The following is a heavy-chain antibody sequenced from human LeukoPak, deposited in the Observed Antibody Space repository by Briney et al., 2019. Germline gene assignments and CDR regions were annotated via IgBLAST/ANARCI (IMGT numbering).Heavy chain of an antibody. J-gene: IGHJ3*02. CDR1: GGSMSHYY. D-gene: IGHD4-17*01. CDR3: ATYGERGFDI. V-gene: IGHV4-59*01. CDR2: IYYSGST. Sequence: PSETLSLTCAVSGGSMSHYYWSWIRQPPGRGLEWIGYIYYSGSTNYSPSLKSRVTLSVDTSKNQFSLKLSSVTAADTAVYYCATYGERGFDIWGQGTMVTVSS.